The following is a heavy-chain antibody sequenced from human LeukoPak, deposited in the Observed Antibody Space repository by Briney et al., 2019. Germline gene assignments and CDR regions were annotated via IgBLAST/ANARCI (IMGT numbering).Heavy chain of an antibody. CDR3: TTRRQDGW. Sequence: GGSLRLSCVASGFTFSDAWMSWVRQAPGKGLEWVGRIKSRIDGGTIDYAAPVRGRFTISRDDSRNTLYLQMNSLKTEDTAVYYCTTRRQDGWWGQGTLVTVSS. V-gene: IGHV3-15*01. CDR2: IKSRIDGGTI. J-gene: IGHJ4*02. CDR1: GFTFSDAW. D-gene: IGHD2-15*01.